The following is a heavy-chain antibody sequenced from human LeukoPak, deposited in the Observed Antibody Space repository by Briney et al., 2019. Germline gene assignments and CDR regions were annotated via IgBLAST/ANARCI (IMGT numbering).Heavy chain of an antibody. CDR2: IRYDGSNK. CDR3: AKVYLSQSPFDY. CDR1: GFTFSSYG. V-gene: IGHV3-30*02. D-gene: IGHD2-21*01. Sequence: GGSLRLSCAASGFTFSSYGMHWVRQAPGKGLEWVAFIRYDGSNKYYADSVKGRFTISRDNSKYTLYLQMNSLRAEDTAVYYCAKVYLSQSPFDYWGQGTLVTVSS. J-gene: IGHJ4*02.